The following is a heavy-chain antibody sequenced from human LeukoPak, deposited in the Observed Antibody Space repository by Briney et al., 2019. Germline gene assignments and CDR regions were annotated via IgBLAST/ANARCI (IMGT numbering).Heavy chain of an antibody. J-gene: IGHJ3*02. V-gene: IGHV3-13*01. CDR2: INPVGDT. Sequence: GGSLRLSCAASGFTFSNHDMHWVRQATGKGLEWVSSINPVGDTYYPGSVKGRFTISRENVKSALYLQMNSLRAGDTAVYYCARGGLGEDSVGGAFDTWGQGTMVTVSS. CDR1: GFTFSNHD. D-gene: IGHD1-26*01. CDR3: ARGGLGEDSVGGAFDT.